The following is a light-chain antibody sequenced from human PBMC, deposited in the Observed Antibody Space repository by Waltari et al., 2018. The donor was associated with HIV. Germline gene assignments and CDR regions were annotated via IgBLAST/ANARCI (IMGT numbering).Light chain of an antibody. J-gene: IGLJ3*02. CDR2: EVS. CDR1: SSADGRSTL. V-gene: IGLV2-23*02. Sequence: QSALTPPASASGSPGQSTTTFCTGPSSADGRSTLVPWYQQHPGKALKPMIYEVSKRTSGVSNRFSGSKSGNTASLTISGLQAEDEADYYCCSYAGSSTWVFGGGTKLTVL. CDR3: CSYAGSSTWV.